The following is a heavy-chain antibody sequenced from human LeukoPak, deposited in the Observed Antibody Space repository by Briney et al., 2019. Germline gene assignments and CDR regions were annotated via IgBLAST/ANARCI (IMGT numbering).Heavy chain of an antibody. D-gene: IGHD5-18*01. V-gene: IGHV3-21*01. J-gene: IGHJ4*02. CDR2: ISSSSSYI. Sequence: PGGSLRLSCAASGFTSSSYSMNWVRQAPGKGLEWVSSISSSSSYIYYADSVKGRFTISRDNAKNSLYLQMNSLRAEDTAVYYCARDLRYSYGYDDFDYWGQGTLVTVSS. CDR1: GFTSSSYS. CDR3: ARDLRYSYGYDDFDY.